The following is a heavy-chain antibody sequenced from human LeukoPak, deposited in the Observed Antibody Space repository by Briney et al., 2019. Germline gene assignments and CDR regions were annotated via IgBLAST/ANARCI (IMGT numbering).Heavy chain of an antibody. CDR2: INYDGTTT. Sequence: GGSLRLSCAASGFNFSSYWMHWVRQAPGKGLVWISRINYDGTTTSYADSVKGRFTISRDNAKNSLYLQMNSLRAEDTAVYYCARDYDFWSGYPQENYMDVWGKGTTVTVSS. CDR3: ARDYDFWSGYPQENYMDV. CDR1: GFNFSSYW. V-gene: IGHV3-74*01. J-gene: IGHJ6*03. D-gene: IGHD3-3*01.